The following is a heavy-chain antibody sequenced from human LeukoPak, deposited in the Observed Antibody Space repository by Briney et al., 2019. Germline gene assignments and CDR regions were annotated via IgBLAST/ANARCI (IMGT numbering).Heavy chain of an antibody. D-gene: IGHD6-19*01. Sequence: GGSLRLSCTASGFTFDDYAMHWVRQAPGKGLKWVSLITWDGGGTYYADSVKGRFTISRDNNKNSLYLQMNRLRAEDTALYYCAKDKSSSAWIDYWGQGTLVTVSS. CDR2: ITWDGGGT. V-gene: IGHV3-43D*03. CDR1: GFTFDDYA. CDR3: AKDKSSSAWIDY. J-gene: IGHJ4*02.